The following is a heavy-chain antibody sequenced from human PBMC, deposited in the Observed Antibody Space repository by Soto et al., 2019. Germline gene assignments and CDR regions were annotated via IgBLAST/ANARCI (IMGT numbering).Heavy chain of an antibody. D-gene: IGHD3-22*01. V-gene: IGHV3-30-3*01. CDR3: ARDIMVGYYYDSSGFDY. CDR1: GFTFSSYA. Sequence: QVQLVESGGGVVQPGRSLRLSCAASGFTFSSYAMHWVRQAPGKGREWVAVISYDGSNKYYADSVKGRFTISRDNSKNTLYLQMNSLRAEDTAVYYCARDIMVGYYYDSSGFDYWGQGTLVTVSS. J-gene: IGHJ4*02. CDR2: ISYDGSNK.